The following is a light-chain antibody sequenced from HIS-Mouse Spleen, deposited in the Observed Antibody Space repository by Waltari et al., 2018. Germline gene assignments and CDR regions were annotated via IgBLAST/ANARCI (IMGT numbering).Light chain of an antibody. Sequence: DIQLTQSPSSLSASVGDRVTITSRASQGISSYLAWYQQKPGKAPKHLLYAASTLQSRVPSRVSGSGSETEVTLTISSLQPEDFATYYCQQLNSYPLYTFGQGTKLEIK. J-gene: IGKJ2*01. V-gene: IGKV1-9*01. CDR1: QGISSY. CDR2: AAS. CDR3: QQLNSYPLYT.